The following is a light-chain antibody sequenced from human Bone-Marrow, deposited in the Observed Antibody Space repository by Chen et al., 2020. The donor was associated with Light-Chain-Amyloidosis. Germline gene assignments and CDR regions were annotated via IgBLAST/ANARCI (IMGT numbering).Light chain of an antibody. V-gene: IGLV3-21*02. CDR1: NIGSTS. Sequence: SYVLTQPSSVSVAPGQTATIACGGNNIGSTSVHWYQQTPGQDPLLVVYDDSDRPSGIPERLSGSNSGNTATLTISRGEAGDEADYYCQVWDRSSDRPVFGGGTKLTVL. CDR3: QVWDRSSDRPV. CDR2: DDS. J-gene: IGLJ3*02.